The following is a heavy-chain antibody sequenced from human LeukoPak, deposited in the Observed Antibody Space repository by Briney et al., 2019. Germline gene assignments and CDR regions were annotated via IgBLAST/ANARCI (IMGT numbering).Heavy chain of an antibody. CDR3: ARGGLSGSYYDYVHH. Sequence: ASVKVSCKASGYTFTDYYVHWVRQAPGQGLEWMGWINPNSGATYYAQKFQGGVTMARDTSISTANMELSRLTSDDTAVYFCARGGLSGSYYDYVHHWGQGTLVTVSS. V-gene: IGHV1-2*02. CDR1: GYTFTDYY. D-gene: IGHD1-26*01. CDR2: INPNSGAT. J-gene: IGHJ1*01.